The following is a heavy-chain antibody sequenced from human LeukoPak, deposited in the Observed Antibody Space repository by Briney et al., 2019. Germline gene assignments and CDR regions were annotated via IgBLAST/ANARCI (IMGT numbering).Heavy chain of an antibody. Sequence: GGSLRLSCVASGFPFSSYWMTWVRQAPGKGLEWVASINHNGNVNYYVDSVKGRFTISRDNAKNSLYLQMSNLRAEDTAVYSCARGGGLDVWGQGATVTVSS. D-gene: IGHD3-16*01. CDR3: ARGGGLDV. V-gene: IGHV3-7*03. CDR2: INHNGNVN. J-gene: IGHJ6*02. CDR1: GFPFSSYW.